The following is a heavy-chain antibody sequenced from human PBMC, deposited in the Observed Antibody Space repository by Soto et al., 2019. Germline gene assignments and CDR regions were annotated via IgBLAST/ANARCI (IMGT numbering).Heavy chain of an antibody. CDR3: ARDHVATAGTLDY. CDR1: GGSVGSGSHY. CDR2: IFYRGYT. D-gene: IGHD6-13*01. V-gene: IGHV4-61*01. Sequence: SETLSLTCTVPGGSVGSGSHYWSWIRQPPGKGLEWIGYIFYRGYTNYNPSLKSRLTISVDTSKNQFSLKLTSVTAADTAVYYCARDHVATAGTLDYWGQGTLVTVSS. J-gene: IGHJ4*02.